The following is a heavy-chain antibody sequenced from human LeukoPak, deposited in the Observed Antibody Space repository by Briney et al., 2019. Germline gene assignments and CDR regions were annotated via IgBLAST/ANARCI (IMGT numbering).Heavy chain of an antibody. D-gene: IGHD3-9*01. CDR2: ISAYNGNT. CDR3: ASSRSYDWDNWFDP. Sequence: ASVKVSCKASGYTFTSYGISWVRQAPGQGLEWMGWISAYNGNTNYAQKLRGRVTMTTDTSTSTAYMELRSLRSDDTAVYYCASSRSYDWDNWFDPWGQGTLVTVSS. J-gene: IGHJ5*02. V-gene: IGHV1-18*01. CDR1: GYTFTSYG.